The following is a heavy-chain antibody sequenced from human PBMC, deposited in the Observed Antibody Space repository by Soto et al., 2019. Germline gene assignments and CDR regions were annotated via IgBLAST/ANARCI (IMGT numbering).Heavy chain of an antibody. Sequence: SETLSLTCTVSGDSVRNTNYYWSWIRQPPGKGLEWIGYIYYTGATNYNPSLKSRVTISLDTSKNQFSLQLNSVTTADTAGYSCASMKILAGHAFELWGQGIMVTVSS. CDR1: GDSVRNTNYY. J-gene: IGHJ3*01. CDR3: ASMKILAGHAFEL. V-gene: IGHV4-61*01. D-gene: IGHD3-9*01. CDR2: IYYTGAT.